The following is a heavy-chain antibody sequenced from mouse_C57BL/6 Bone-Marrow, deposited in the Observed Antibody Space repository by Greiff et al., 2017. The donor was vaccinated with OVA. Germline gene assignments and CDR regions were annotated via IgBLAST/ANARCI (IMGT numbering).Heavy chain of an antibody. CDR1: GYTFTSYG. V-gene: IGHV1-81*01. CDR3: ARRYVGGY. D-gene: IGHD4-1*01. J-gene: IGHJ2*01. CDR2: IYPRSGNT. Sequence: VQLVESGAELARPGASVKLSCKASGYTFTSYGISWVKQRTGQGLEWIGEIYPRSGNTYYNEKFKGKATLTADKSSSTAYMELRSLTSEDSAVYFCARRYVGGYWGQGTTLTVSS.